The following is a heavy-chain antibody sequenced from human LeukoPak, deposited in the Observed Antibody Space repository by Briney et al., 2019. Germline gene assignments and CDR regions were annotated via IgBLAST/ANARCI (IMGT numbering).Heavy chain of an antibody. Sequence: GGSLRLSCAASGFIFSSHWMHWVRQVPGKGLVWVSGIKTDGSSTSYADSVKGRFTISRDNAKNTLYLQMNSLRAEDTAVYYCVRAIWGPFDYWGQGTLVTVSS. J-gene: IGHJ4*02. CDR2: IKTDGSST. CDR1: GFIFSSHW. V-gene: IGHV3-74*01. CDR3: VRAIWGPFDY. D-gene: IGHD7-27*01.